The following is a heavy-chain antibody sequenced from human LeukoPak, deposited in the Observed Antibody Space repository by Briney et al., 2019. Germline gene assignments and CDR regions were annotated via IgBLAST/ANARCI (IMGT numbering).Heavy chain of an antibody. CDR3: ARGVGTGAFDI. J-gene: IGHJ3*02. D-gene: IGHD3-10*01. CDR1: GFTFSSYS. CDR2: ISSSSSYM. V-gene: IGHV3-21*01. Sequence: GGSLRLSCAASGFTFSSYSMNWVRQAPGKGLEWVSSISSSSSYMYYADSVKGRFTISRDNAKNSLYLQMNSLRAEDTAVYYCARGVGTGAFDIWGQGTMVTVSS.